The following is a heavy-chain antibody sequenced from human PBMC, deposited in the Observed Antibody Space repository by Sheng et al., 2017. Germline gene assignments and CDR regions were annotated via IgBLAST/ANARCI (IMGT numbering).Heavy chain of an antibody. CDR3: AREPRGYYYYGMDV. J-gene: IGHJ6*02. D-gene: IGHD3-16*01. V-gene: IGHV3-74*01. CDR2: INSDGSST. CDR1: GFTFSSYW. Sequence: EVQLVESGGGLVQPGGSLRLSCAASGFTFSSYWMHWVRQAPGKGLVWVSRINSDGSSTSYADSVKGRFTISRDNAKNTLYLQMNSLRAEDTAVYYCAREPRGYYYYGMDVWGQGTTVTVSS.